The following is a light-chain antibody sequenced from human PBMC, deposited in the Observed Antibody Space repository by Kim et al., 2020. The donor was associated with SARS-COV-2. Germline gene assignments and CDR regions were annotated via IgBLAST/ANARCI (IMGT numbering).Light chain of an antibody. CDR1: SSNIGAGYD. Sequence: VTISCNGSSSNIGAGYDVHWYQQLPGTAPKLLIYGNSNRPSGVPDRFSGSKSGTSASLAITGLQAEDEADYYCQSYDSSLSGSGVFGTGTKVTVL. CDR3: QSYDSSLSGSGV. CDR2: GNS. V-gene: IGLV1-40*01. J-gene: IGLJ1*01.